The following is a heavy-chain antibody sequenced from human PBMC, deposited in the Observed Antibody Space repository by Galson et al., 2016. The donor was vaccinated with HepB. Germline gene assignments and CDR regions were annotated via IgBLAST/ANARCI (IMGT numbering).Heavy chain of an antibody. Sequence: SLRLSCAASGFTFSSYAMTWVRQAPGKGLEWVANIKEDGSEKYYVDSVKGRFTISRDNAKKSLYIQMNSLRSEDTALYYCAREYSGTPGFDSWGQGTLVAVSS. CDR1: GFTFSSYA. CDR3: AREYSGTPGFDS. J-gene: IGHJ4*02. V-gene: IGHV3-7*04. D-gene: IGHD1-26*01. CDR2: IKEDGSEK.